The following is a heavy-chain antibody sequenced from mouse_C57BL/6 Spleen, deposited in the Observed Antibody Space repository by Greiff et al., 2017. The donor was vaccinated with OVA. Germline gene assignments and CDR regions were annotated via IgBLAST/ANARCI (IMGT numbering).Heavy chain of an antibody. J-gene: IGHJ3*01. D-gene: IGHD1-1*01. CDR3: ARSLYYGSRGFAY. CDR1: GFSLTSYG. CDR2: IWSGGST. V-gene: IGHV2-2*01. Sequence: QVQLKESGPGLVQPSQSLSITCTVSGFSLTSYGVHWVRQSPGKGLEWLGVIWSGGSTDYNAAFISRLSISKDNSKSQVFFKMNSLQADDTAIYYCARSLYYGSRGFAYWGQGTLVTVSA.